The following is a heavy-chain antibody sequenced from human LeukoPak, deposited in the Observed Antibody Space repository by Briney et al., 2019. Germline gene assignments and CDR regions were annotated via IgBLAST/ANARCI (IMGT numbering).Heavy chain of an antibody. D-gene: IGHD3-22*01. CDR1: GYSISSGYY. CDR3: ARHAYYYDSSGYPDAFDI. V-gene: IGHV4-38-2*01. J-gene: IGHJ3*02. Sequence: SETLSLTCAVSGYSISSGYYWGCIRQPPGKGLGWIGSLYHSGSTYYNPSLKNRVTISVDTSINQFSLKRRSLTAPDTAVYYCARHAYYYDSSGYPDAFDIWGQGTMVTVSS. CDR2: LYHSGST.